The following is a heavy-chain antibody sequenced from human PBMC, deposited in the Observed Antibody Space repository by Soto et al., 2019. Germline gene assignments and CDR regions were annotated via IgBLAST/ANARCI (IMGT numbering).Heavy chain of an antibody. CDR2: ICHSGNT. CDR1: GGSITIGGYC. CDR3: ARVWFGESSWFDP. Sequence: PSATLSLSCTVSGGSITIGGYCWSWIRQPPGQGLEWIGYICHSGNTYYNPSLKSRVTTSLDRSKNQFSLNLSSVTAADTAVYYCARVWFGESSWFDPWGQGTLVTVSS. V-gene: IGHV4-30-2*01. J-gene: IGHJ5*02. D-gene: IGHD3-10*01.